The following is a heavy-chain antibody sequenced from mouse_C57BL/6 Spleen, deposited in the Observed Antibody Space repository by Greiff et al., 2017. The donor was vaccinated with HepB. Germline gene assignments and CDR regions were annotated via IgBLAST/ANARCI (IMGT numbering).Heavy chain of an antibody. CDR3: ARGHYGSSYYFDY. CDR2: INPNNGGT. CDR1: GYTFTDYY. V-gene: IGHV1-26*01. D-gene: IGHD1-1*01. Sequence: EVQLQQSGPELVKPGASVKISCKASGYTFTDYYMNWVKQSHGKSLEWIGDINPNNGGTSYNQKFKGKATLTVDKSSSTAYMELRSLTSEDSAVDYCARGHYGSSYYFDYWGQGTTLTVSS. J-gene: IGHJ2*01.